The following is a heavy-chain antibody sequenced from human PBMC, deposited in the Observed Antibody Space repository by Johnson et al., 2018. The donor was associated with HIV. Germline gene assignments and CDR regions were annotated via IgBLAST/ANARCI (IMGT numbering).Heavy chain of an antibody. CDR3: ARVARVVVYAEDAFDI. CDR1: GLTFSSYG. Sequence: VQLVESGGGVVQPGRSQRLSCAASGLTFSSYGMNWVRQARGKGREWVAGISYDGRNKYYADHGKGRFTISRDNSKNTLYLQMNSLRAEDTAVYYCARVARVVVYAEDAFDIWGQGTMVTVSS. J-gene: IGHJ3*02. V-gene: IGHV3-30*03. CDR2: ISYDGRNK. D-gene: IGHD2-8*02.